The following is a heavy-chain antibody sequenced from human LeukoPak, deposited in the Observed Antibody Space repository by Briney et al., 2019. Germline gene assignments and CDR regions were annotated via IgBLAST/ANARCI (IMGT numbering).Heavy chain of an antibody. CDR3: ARGGSLTVVTLGDAFDI. D-gene: IGHD4-23*01. V-gene: IGHV1-2*02. Sequence: GASVKVSCKASGGTFSSYAISWVRQAPGQGLEWMGWINPNSGGTNYAQKFQGRVTMTRDTSISTAYMELSRLRSDDTAVYYCARGGSLTVVTLGDAFDIWGQGTMVTVSS. CDR2: INPNSGGT. J-gene: IGHJ3*02. CDR1: GGTFSSYA.